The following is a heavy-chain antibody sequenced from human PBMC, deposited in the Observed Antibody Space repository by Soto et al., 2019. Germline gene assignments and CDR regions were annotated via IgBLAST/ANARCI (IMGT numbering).Heavy chain of an antibody. Sequence: PGESLKISCKGSGYSFTSYWIVWVRQMPGKGLEWMGIIYPGDSDTRYSPSFQGQVTISADKSISTAYLQWSSLKASDTAMYYCARTYSSSSMYNWFDPWGQGTLVTVSS. CDR2: IYPGDSDT. CDR3: ARTYSSSSMYNWFDP. CDR1: GYSFTSYW. V-gene: IGHV5-51*01. D-gene: IGHD6-6*01. J-gene: IGHJ5*02.